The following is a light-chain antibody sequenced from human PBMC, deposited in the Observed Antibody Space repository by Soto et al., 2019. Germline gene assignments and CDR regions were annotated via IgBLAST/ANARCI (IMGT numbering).Light chain of an antibody. CDR2: GAS. J-gene: IGKJ5*01. V-gene: IGKV3-15*01. CDR1: QSVRSN. CDR3: QQRSNWPPRIT. Sequence: EIVTTQSPATLSVSPGDTATLSCRASQSVRSNLAWYQQKPGQAPRLLIYGASTRATGIPARFSGSGSGTEFTLTISSLQSEDFAVYYCQQRSNWPPRITFGQGTRLEIK.